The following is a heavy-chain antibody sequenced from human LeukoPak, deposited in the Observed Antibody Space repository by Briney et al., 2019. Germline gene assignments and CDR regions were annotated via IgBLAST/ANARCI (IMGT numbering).Heavy chain of an antibody. CDR3: ASYYYDSSGDADAFDI. CDR1: GFTFSSYG. V-gene: IGHV3-30*03. J-gene: IGHJ3*02. Sequence: GGSLRLSCAASGFTFSSYGMHWVRQAPGKGLEWVAVISYDGSNKYYADSVKGRFTISRDNSKNTLYLQMNSLRAEDTAVYYCASYYYDSSGDADAFDIWGQGTMVTVSS. D-gene: IGHD3-22*01. CDR2: ISYDGSNK.